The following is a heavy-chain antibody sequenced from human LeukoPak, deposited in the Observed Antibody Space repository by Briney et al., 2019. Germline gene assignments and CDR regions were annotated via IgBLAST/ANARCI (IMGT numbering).Heavy chain of an antibody. Sequence: ASVKVSCKTSGFTFTGYYIHWVRQAPGQGLEWMGYINPHSGGTNSPQKFQGRVTMTTDTSISAAYMELSSLISDDTAMYYCVREGNELLSKNFDYWGQGTLVTVSS. CDR3: VREGNELLSKNFDY. V-gene: IGHV1-2*02. J-gene: IGHJ4*02. CDR1: GFTFTGYY. D-gene: IGHD2-21*02. CDR2: INPHSGGT.